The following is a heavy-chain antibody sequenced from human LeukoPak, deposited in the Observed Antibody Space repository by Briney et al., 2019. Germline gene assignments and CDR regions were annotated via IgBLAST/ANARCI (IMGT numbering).Heavy chain of an antibody. Sequence: SQTLSLTCAISGESVSSNSAACNWIRQSPSRGLEWLGRTYYRSNWFNDFALSVKSRITINPDTSKNQFSLQLNSVTPEDTAVYYCAKNYGDSNRFDPWGQGTLVTVSS. CDR1: GESVSSNSAA. CDR3: AKNYGDSNRFDP. J-gene: IGHJ5*02. V-gene: IGHV6-1*01. CDR2: TYYRSNWFN. D-gene: IGHD4-17*01.